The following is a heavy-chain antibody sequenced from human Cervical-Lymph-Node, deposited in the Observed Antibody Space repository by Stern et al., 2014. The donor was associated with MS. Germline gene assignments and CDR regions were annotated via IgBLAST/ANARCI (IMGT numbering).Heavy chain of an antibody. D-gene: IGHD6-19*01. CDR3: ARGGQWLDLDY. V-gene: IGHV3-30*04. Sequence: VQLVESGGGVVQPGRSLRLSCAASGFTFSSYAMHWVRQAPGKGLEWVAVISYDGSNKYYADSVKGRFTISRDNSKNTLYLQMNSLRAEDTAVYYCARGGQWLDLDYWGQGTLVTVSS. CDR1: GFTFSSYA. J-gene: IGHJ4*02. CDR2: ISYDGSNK.